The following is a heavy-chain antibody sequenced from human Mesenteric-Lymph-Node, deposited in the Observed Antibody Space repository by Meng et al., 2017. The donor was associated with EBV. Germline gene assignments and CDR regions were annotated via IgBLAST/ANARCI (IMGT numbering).Heavy chain of an antibody. CDR3: ARGEKGPIDY. Sequence: AQLQQWGAGLLKPSEPLSLTCAVYGGSFSGYYRSWIRQPPGKGLEWIGEINHSGSTNYNPSLKSRVTISVDTSKNQFSLKLSSVTAADTAVHYCARGEKGPIDYWGQGTLVTVSS. CDR2: INHSGST. V-gene: IGHV4-34*01. CDR1: GGSFSGYY. J-gene: IGHJ4*02.